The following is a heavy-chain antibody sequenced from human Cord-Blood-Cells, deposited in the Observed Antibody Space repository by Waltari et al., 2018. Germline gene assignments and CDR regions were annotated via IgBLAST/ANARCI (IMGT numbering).Heavy chain of an antibody. CDR2: IRDYNGNT. CDR3: ARDYGTNWANWFDP. Sequence: QVQLVQSGAEVKKPGASVKVSCKASGYTFTSYGISWVRQAPGQGLEWMGWIRDYNGNTNYAQKIQGRVTMTTGTSTSTAYMELRSLRSDDTAVYYCARDYGTNWANWFDPWGQGTLVTVSS. V-gene: IGHV1-18*01. J-gene: IGHJ5*02. D-gene: IGHD7-27*01. CDR1: GYTFTSYG.